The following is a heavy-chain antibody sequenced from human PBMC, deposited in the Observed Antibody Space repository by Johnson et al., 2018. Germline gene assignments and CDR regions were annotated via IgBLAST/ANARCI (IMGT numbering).Heavy chain of an antibody. J-gene: IGHJ6*03. D-gene: IGHD4-17*01. V-gene: IGHV3-20*04. CDR3: ARDVGTVTTKGHYYYPYIAV. CDR2: INWNGGST. CDR1: GFTFDDYG. Sequence: VQLVESGGGVVRPGGSLRLSCAASGFTFDDYGMSGVRQAPGKGLEWVSGINWNGGSTGYTDSVKGRFTISRDNSKNTLYLQMNSLRAEDTDVYYCARDVGTVTTKGHYYYPYIAVWGKGAPCTVSS.